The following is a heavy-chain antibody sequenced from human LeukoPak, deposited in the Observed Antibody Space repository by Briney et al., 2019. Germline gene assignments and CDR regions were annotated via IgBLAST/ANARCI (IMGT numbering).Heavy chain of an antibody. V-gene: IGHV1-2*02. CDR3: ARLTYDSSGYYFDY. CDR2: INPNSGGT. J-gene: IGHJ4*02. Sequence: ASVKASCKASGYTFTGYYMHWVRQAPGQGLEWMGWINPNSGGTNYAQKFQGRVTMTRDTSISTAYMELSRLRSDDTAVYYCARLTYDSSGYYFDYWGQGTLVTVSS. CDR1: GYTFTGYY. D-gene: IGHD3-22*01.